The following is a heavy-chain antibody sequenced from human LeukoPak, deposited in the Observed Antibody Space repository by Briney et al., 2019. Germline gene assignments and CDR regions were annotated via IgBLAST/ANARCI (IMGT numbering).Heavy chain of an antibody. D-gene: IGHD2-2*01. CDR1: GFTFSSYA. CDR2: ISGSGGST. Sequence: GGSLRLSCAASGFTFSSYAMSWVRRAPGEGLEWVSAISGSGGSTYYADSVKGRFTISRDNSKNTLYLQMNSLRAEDTAVYYCAKDQAMTYGMDVWGQGTTVTVSS. V-gene: IGHV3-23*01. CDR3: AKDQAMTYGMDV. J-gene: IGHJ6*02.